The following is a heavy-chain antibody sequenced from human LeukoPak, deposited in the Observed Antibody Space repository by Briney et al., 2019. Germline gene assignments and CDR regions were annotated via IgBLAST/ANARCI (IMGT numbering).Heavy chain of an antibody. CDR3: AKSGEVGASSPLDFDY. CDR2: INWNGGSI. Sequence: AGGSLRLSCAASGFTFDDYGMSWVRQAPGKGLEWVSGINWNGGSIGYADSVKGRFTISRDNAKNSLYLQMNSLRAEDTALYYCAKSGEVGASSPLDFDYWGQGTLVTVSS. CDR1: GFTFDDYG. V-gene: IGHV3-20*04. D-gene: IGHD1-26*01. J-gene: IGHJ4*02.